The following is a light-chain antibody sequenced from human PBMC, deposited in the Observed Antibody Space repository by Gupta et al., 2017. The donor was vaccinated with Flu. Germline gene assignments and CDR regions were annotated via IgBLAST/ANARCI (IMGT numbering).Light chain of an antibody. CDR3: QVWHSGTKSVV. Sequence: SYALTQTPSVSVAPGQTAEITCGGDNIGSKSGHWYQQKQGKAPVLVVYDDRDRPSGIPERFSGSNSGNTAALTISRAEAGDEADYYCQVWHSGTKSVVFGGGTKLTVL. CDR2: DDR. V-gene: IGLV3-21*02. J-gene: IGLJ2*01. CDR1: NIGSKS.